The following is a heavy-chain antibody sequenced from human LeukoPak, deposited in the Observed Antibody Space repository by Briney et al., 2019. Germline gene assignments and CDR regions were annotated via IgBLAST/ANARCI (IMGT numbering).Heavy chain of an antibody. CDR3: AETAESYQPGTGYYGMDV. Sequence: PGGSLRLSCAASGFTFSSYAMSWVRQAPGKGLEWVSAISGSGGSTYYADSVKGRFTISRDNSKNTLYLQMNSLRAEDTAVYYCAETAESYQPGTGYYGMDVWGQGTTVTVSS. J-gene: IGHJ6*02. D-gene: IGHD1-26*01. V-gene: IGHV3-23*01. CDR2: ISGSGGST. CDR1: GFTFSSYA.